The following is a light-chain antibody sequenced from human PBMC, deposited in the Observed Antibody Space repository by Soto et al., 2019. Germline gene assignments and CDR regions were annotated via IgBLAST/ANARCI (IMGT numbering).Light chain of an antibody. CDR1: SSNNGAGYD. Sequence: QSVPTQPPSVSGAPGQRVTISCTGSSSNNGAGYDVHWYQQFPGTAPKLLIYGNSNRPSGVPDRFSGSKSGTSASLAITGLQAEDEADYYCQSYDSSLSGVVFGGGTKLTVL. CDR3: QSYDSSLSGVV. V-gene: IGLV1-40*01. CDR2: GNS. J-gene: IGLJ2*01.